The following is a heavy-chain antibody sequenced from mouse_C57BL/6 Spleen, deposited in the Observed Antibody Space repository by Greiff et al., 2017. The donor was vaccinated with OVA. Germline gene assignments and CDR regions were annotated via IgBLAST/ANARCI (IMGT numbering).Heavy chain of an antibody. J-gene: IGHJ4*01. V-gene: IGHV1-62-2*01. Sequence: VKLQESGAELVKPGASVKLSCKASGYTFTEYTIHWVKQRSGQGLEWIGWFYPGSGSIKYNEKFKDKATLTADKSSSTVYMELSRLTSEDSAVYFCARHGNYYGSSWGYAMDYWGQGTSVTVSS. CDR2: FYPGSGSI. CDR3: ARHGNYYGSSWGYAMDY. CDR1: GYTFTEYT. D-gene: IGHD1-1*01.